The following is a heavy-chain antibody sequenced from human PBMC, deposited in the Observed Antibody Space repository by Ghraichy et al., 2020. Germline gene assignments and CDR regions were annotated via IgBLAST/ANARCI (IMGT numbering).Heavy chain of an antibody. J-gene: IGHJ3*02. CDR1: GGSISSYY. CDR2: IYYSGST. CDR3: AREGRRVRYSSSSERAFDI. V-gene: IGHV4-59*01. Sequence: SETLSLTCTVSGGSISSYYWSWIRQPPGKGLEWIGYIYYSGSTNYNPSLKSRVTISVDTSKNQFSLKLSSVTAADTAVYYCAREGRRVRYSSSSERAFDIWGQGTMVTVSS. D-gene: IGHD6-6*01.